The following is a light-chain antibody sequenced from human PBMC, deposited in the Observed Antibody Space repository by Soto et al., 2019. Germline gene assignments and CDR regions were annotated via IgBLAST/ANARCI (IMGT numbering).Light chain of an antibody. V-gene: IGKV1-39*01. CDR1: QSISTY. CDR2: AAS. J-gene: IGKJ2*02. CDR3: QQSYSTPRT. Sequence: DIQMTQSPSSLSASVGDRVTITCRASQSISTYLNWYQQKVGKAPKLLIYAASSLQRGVPSRFSCSGSGTDFTLTISSLQPEDCATYYWQQSYSTPRTFGQGTKLEIK.